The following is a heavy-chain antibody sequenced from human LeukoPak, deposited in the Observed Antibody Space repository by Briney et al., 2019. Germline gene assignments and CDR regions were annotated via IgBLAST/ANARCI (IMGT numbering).Heavy chain of an antibody. V-gene: IGHV3-23*01. Sequence: GGSLRLSCAASGFTFSGYAMSWVRQAPGKGLEWVSAISGSGGSTYYADSEKGRFTISRDNAKNSLYLQMNSLRAEDTAVYYCARNVGWFRFDYWGQGTLVTVSS. J-gene: IGHJ4*02. CDR1: GFTFSGYA. CDR3: ARNVGWFRFDY. CDR2: ISGSGGST. D-gene: IGHD2-15*01.